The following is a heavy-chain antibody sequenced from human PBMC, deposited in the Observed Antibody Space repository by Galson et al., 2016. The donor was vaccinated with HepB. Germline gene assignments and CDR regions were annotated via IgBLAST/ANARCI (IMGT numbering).Heavy chain of an antibody. J-gene: IGHJ4*02. CDR3: ARVDFDSWSGLDY. CDR1: GFTFGHYT. CDR2: ISSNTYGGTT. V-gene: IGHV3-49*03. D-gene: IGHD3-3*01. Sequence: LRLSCAASGFTFGHYTMSWFRQTPGKGLEWVGLISSNTYGGTTEYAASVKGRFTISRDDSKRIAYLQMYSLKTEDTAVYYCARVDFDSWSGLDYWGQGTLVTVSS.